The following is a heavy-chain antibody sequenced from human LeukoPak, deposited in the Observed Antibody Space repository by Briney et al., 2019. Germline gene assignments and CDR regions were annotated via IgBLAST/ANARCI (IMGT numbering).Heavy chain of an antibody. V-gene: IGHV4-39*02. CDR1: GGSTSSGNYY. CDR2: ISSSGNT. J-gene: IGHJ4*02. D-gene: IGHD3-3*01. CDR3: ARLGAGPTYYDFWSGYSSFYFDY. Sequence: RASETLSLTCTVSGGSTSSGNYYWGWIRQPPGKGLEWIGGISSSGNTYYNPSLESRITISIDTSKNHFSLKLSSVSAADTAVYYCARLGAGPTYYDFWSGYSSFYFDYWGQGTLVTDSS.